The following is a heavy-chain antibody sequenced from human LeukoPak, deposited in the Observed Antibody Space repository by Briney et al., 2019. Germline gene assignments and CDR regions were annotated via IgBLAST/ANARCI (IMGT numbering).Heavy chain of an antibody. CDR1: GFTVSSNY. CDR2: IYSGGST. V-gene: IGHV3-53*04. CDR3: ARYSSSYAMDV. J-gene: IGHJ6*02. D-gene: IGHD3-22*01. Sequence: GGSLRLSCAASGFTVSSNYMGWVRQAPGKGLEWVSVIYSGGSTYYADSVKGRFTISRHNSNNTLYFQMNSLRADDTAVYYCARYSSSYAMDVWGQGTTVTVSS.